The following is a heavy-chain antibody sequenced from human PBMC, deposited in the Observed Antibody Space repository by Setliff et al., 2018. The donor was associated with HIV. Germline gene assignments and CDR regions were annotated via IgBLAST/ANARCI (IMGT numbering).Heavy chain of an antibody. D-gene: IGHD2-8*02. CDR1: YGSINNHY. V-gene: IGHV4-59*11. CDR3: ARDPGGYANWFDP. Sequence: KTSETLSLTCSVFYGSINNHYWTWIRQPPGKGLEWIGYINYRGNTYYNPSVKSRVTISMDTSKNQFSLRLDSVTAADTAVYYCARDPGGYANWFDPWGQGTLVTVSS. CDR2: INYRGNT. J-gene: IGHJ5*02.